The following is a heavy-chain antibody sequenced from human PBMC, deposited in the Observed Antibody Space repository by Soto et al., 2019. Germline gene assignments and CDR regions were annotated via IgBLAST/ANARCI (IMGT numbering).Heavy chain of an antibody. CDR2: IIPIFGTA. CDR3: ARDLRFSNYYYYGMDV. V-gene: IGHV1-69*13. D-gene: IGHD3-3*01. Sequence: ASVKVSCKASGGTFSSYAISWVRQAPGQGLEWMGGIIPIFGTANYAQKFQGRVTITADESTSTAYMELSSLRSEDTAVYYCARDLRFSNYYYYGMDVWGQGTTVTVSS. CDR1: GGTFSSYA. J-gene: IGHJ6*02.